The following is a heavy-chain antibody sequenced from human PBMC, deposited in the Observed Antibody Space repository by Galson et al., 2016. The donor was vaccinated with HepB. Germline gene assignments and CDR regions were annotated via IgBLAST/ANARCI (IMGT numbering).Heavy chain of an antibody. J-gene: IGHJ4*02. CDR1: GFTFSSHG. Sequence: SLRLSCAASGFTFSSHGMHWVRQAPGKGLEWVAVIWYDGSNKYYADSVKGRFTISREKSKNTLYLQMNSLRVADTAVYYCARDTIDYGDYSAIDYWGQGTLSPSPQ. CDR3: ARDTIDYGDYSAIDY. V-gene: IGHV3-33*01. D-gene: IGHD4-17*01. CDR2: IWYDGSNK.